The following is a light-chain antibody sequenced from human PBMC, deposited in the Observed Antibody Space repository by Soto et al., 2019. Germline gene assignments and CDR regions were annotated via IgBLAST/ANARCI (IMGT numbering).Light chain of an antibody. V-gene: IGKV1-33*01. J-gene: IGKJ2*01. CDR1: QDISNY. CDR2: DAS. CDR3: QQYRYT. Sequence: DIQMTQSPSSLSASVGDRVTITCQASQDISNYLNWYQQKPGKAPKLLIYDASNLETGVPSRFSGSGSGTDFTFTISSLQPEDIATYYCQQYRYTFGQGTKLEIK.